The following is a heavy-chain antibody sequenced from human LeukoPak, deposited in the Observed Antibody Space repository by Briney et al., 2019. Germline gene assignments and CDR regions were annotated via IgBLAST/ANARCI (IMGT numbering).Heavy chain of an antibody. D-gene: IGHD2-21*02. Sequence: SETLSLTCSVSGGPTRSYYWSWLRQPPGKGLEWLGHMYYSGSTNYNPSLKSRVTMSVDTSKNQFSLKLTSVTAADTAVYYCARVAVDLLFSLDYWGQGTLVTVSS. V-gene: IGHV4-59*08. CDR3: ARVAVDLLFSLDY. J-gene: IGHJ4*02. CDR1: GGPTRSYY. CDR2: MYYSGST.